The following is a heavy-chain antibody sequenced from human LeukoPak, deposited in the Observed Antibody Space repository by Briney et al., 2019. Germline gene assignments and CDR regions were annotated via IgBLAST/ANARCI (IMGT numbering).Heavy chain of an antibody. CDR3: ARGDDFWSGNYGMDV. D-gene: IGHD3-3*01. J-gene: IGHJ6*02. CDR1: GYTFTSYD. Sequence: ASVKVSCKASGYTFTSYDINWVRQATGQGLEWMGWMNPNSGNTGYAQKFQGRVTMTRSTSISTAYMELSSLRSEDTAVYYCARGDDFWSGNYGMDVWGQGTTVTVSS. V-gene: IGHV1-8*01. CDR2: MNPNSGNT.